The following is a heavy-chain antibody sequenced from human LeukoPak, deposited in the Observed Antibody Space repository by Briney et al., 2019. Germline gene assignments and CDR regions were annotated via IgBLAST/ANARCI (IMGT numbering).Heavy chain of an antibody. D-gene: IGHD2-2*01. V-gene: IGHV5-51*01. Sequence: GESLKISCKGSGYSFTSYWIGCVRQMPGKGLEWMGIIYPGDSDTRYSPSFQGQVTISADKSISTAYLQWSSLKASDTAMYYCARQKMYQLLLGAFDIWGQGTMVTVSS. CDR3: ARQKMYQLLLGAFDI. CDR1: GYSFTSYW. J-gene: IGHJ3*02. CDR2: IYPGDSDT.